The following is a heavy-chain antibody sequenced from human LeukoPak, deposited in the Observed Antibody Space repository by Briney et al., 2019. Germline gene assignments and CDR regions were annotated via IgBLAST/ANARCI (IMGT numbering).Heavy chain of an antibody. CDR1: GYTFTGYY. Sequence: ASVDVSCKASGYTFTGYYMHWVRQAPGQGLEWMGWINPNSGGTNYAQKFQGRVTMTRDTSISTAYMELSRLRSDDTAVYYCARWDYYDSSGYPTGGHYNWFDPWGQGTLVTVSS. D-gene: IGHD3-22*01. CDR3: ARWDYYDSSGYPTGGHYNWFDP. CDR2: INPNSGGT. J-gene: IGHJ5*02. V-gene: IGHV1-2*02.